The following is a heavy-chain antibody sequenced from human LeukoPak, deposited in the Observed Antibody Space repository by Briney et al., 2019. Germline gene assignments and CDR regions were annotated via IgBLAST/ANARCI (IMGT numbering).Heavy chain of an antibody. CDR1: DGSISSYY. V-gene: IGHV4-4*07. D-gene: IGHD3-10*01. Sequence: SETLSLTCTVSDGSISSYYWIWTRQPAGKGLEWIGRMYTSGSTNSNPSLKSRVTMSVDTSTNQFSLKLSSVTAADTAVYYCARDRAYSDYKGTTYYFAYWGQGTLVTVSS. CDR3: ARDRAYSDYKGTTYYFAY. CDR2: MYTSGST. J-gene: IGHJ4*02.